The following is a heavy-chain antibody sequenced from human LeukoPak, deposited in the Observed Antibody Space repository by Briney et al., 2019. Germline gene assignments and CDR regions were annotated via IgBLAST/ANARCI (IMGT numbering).Heavy chain of an antibody. Sequence: GGSLRLSXAASGFTFSSYSMNWVRQAPGKGMEWVSYISDSGSPIYYADSVKGRFTISRDNAKNSLYLQMNSLRAEDTAVYYCARDGCSTTRCYDYWGQGTLVTVSS. V-gene: IGHV3-48*01. CDR1: GFTFSSYS. CDR2: ISDSGSPI. J-gene: IGHJ4*02. D-gene: IGHD2-2*01. CDR3: ARDGCSTTRCYDY.